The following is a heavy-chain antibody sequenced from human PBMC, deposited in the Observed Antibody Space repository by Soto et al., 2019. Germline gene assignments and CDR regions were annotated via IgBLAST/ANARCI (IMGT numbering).Heavy chain of an antibody. V-gene: IGHV1-2*06. D-gene: IGHD4-4*01. CDR2: INPDSGDT. CDR1: GYTFTYYY. CDR3: ARATTDLDS. Sequence: QVQLVQSGAEMRTPGASVKVSCKASGYTFTYYYIHWVRQAPGQGLEWMGRINPDSGDTNYPQKFQGRVTMTSDTSINTAYMALSSLTSDDTAVYYCARATTDLDSWGQGTLVTVSS. J-gene: IGHJ5*01.